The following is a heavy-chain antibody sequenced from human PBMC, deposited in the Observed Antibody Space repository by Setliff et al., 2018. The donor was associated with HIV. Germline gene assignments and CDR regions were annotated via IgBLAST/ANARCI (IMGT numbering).Heavy chain of an antibody. D-gene: IGHD2-8*02. CDR2: VSNTGRRT. CDR3: VKDAYSTGKPGIS. V-gene: IGHV3-23*05. CDR1: TFSVSEYA. J-gene: IGHJ4*02. Sequence: GGSLRLSCAASTFSVSEYAMSWVRQAPGKGLEWVSAVSNTGRRTFYADSVKGRFTIPKDNFENVVYLQMNSLRVDDTAVYYCVKDAYSTGKPGISWGQGTQVTVSS.